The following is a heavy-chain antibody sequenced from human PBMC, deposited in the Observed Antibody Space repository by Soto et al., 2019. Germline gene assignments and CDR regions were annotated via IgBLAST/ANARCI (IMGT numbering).Heavy chain of an antibody. CDR3: ARVGRYDILTGYSGAVDY. Sequence: SETLSLTCTVSGGSISSSSYYWGWIRQPPGKGLEWIGSIYYSGSTYYNPSLKSRVTISVDTSKNQFSLKLSSVTAADTAVYYCARVGRYDILTGYSGAVDYWGQGTLVTVSS. CDR1: GGSISSSSYY. V-gene: IGHV4-39*07. CDR2: IYYSGST. D-gene: IGHD3-9*01. J-gene: IGHJ4*02.